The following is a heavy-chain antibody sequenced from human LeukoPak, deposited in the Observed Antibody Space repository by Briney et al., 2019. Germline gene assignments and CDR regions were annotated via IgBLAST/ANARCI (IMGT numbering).Heavy chain of an antibody. CDR3: ARGGLYQLLKDYYYMDV. J-gene: IGHJ6*03. Sequence: ASVKVSCKASGYTFTSYDINWVRQATGQGLEWMGCMNPNSGNTGYAQKFQGRVTMTRNTSMSTAYMELSSLRSEDTAVYYCARGGLYQLLKDYYYMDVWGKGTTVTVSS. CDR2: MNPNSGNT. CDR1: GYTFTSYD. D-gene: IGHD2-2*01. V-gene: IGHV1-8*01.